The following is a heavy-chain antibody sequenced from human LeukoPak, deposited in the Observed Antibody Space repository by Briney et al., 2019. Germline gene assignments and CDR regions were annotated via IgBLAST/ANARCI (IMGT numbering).Heavy chain of an antibody. V-gene: IGHV4-39*07. Sequence: SETLSLTCTVSGGSISSSRYYWGWIRQPPGKGLEWIGSIYYSGSTYYNPSLKSRVTISVDTSKNQFSLKLSPVTAADTAVYYCARTAMVRGKYYYYYMDVWGKGTTVTVSS. CDR2: IYYSGST. D-gene: IGHD3-10*01. CDR3: ARTAMVRGKYYYYYMDV. J-gene: IGHJ6*03. CDR1: GGSISSSRYY.